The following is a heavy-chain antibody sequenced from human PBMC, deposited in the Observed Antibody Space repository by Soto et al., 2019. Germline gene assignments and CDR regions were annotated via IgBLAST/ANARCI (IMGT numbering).Heavy chain of an antibody. J-gene: IGHJ3*02. CDR2: ISYDGSNK. CDR1: GFTFSSYG. D-gene: IGHD6-6*01. Sequence: QVQLVESGGGVVQPGRSLRLSCAASGFTFSSYGMHWVRQAPGKGLEWVAVISYDGSNKYYADSVKGRFTSSRDNSKNTLYLQMNSLRSEDTAVYYCAKYLVKAFDIWGQGTMVTVSS. CDR3: AKYLVKAFDI. V-gene: IGHV3-30*18.